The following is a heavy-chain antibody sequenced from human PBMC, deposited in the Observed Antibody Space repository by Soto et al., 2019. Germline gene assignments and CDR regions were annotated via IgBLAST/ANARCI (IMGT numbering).Heavy chain of an antibody. D-gene: IGHD3-22*01. CDR3: TLGGYYDSSGLAFDI. Sequence: GGSLRLSCTASGFTFGDYAMSWFRQAPGKGLEWVGFIRSKAYGGTTEYAASVKGRFTISRDDSKSIAYLQMNSLKTEDTAVYYCTLGGYYDSSGLAFDIWGQGTMVTVSS. CDR2: IRSKAYGGTT. CDR1: GFTFGDYA. J-gene: IGHJ3*02. V-gene: IGHV3-49*03.